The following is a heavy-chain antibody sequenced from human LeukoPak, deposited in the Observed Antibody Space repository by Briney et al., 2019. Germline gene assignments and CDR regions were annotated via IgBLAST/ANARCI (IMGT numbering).Heavy chain of an antibody. Sequence: GGFLRLSCAASGFTFSSYAMHWVRQAPGKGLEYVSAISSNGGSTYYANSVKGRFTISRDNSKNTLYLQMGSLRAEDMAVYYCAREEGYYYYMDVWGKGTTVTISS. CDR2: ISSNGGST. V-gene: IGHV3-64*01. CDR1: GFTFSSYA. CDR3: AREEGYYYYMDV. J-gene: IGHJ6*03.